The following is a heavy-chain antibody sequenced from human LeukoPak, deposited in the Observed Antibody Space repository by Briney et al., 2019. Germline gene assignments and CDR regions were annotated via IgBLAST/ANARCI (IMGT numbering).Heavy chain of an antibody. Sequence: LSETLALIFAVSGYPIRSGYYWGWIRQPPGKALEWIGRLYHSGSTYYNPSLKSRLTISVDTSKNQFSLKLSSVTATDTAVYYCASLYYDFWCGYSDYWYFDLWGRGTLVTVSS. V-gene: IGHV4-38-2*01. CDR1: GYPIRSGYY. CDR2: LYHSGST. J-gene: IGHJ2*01. D-gene: IGHD3-3*01. CDR3: ASLYYDFWCGYSDYWYFDL.